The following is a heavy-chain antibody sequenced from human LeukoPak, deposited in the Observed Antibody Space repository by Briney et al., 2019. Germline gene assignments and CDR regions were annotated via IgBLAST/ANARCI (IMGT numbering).Heavy chain of an antibody. V-gene: IGHV4-39*07. J-gene: IGHJ5*02. CDR3: ARDHYYDGRGRFDP. CDR1: GGSVTSGTYH. CDR2: VYFDGGT. Sequence: SETLSLTCSVSGGSVTSGTYHWGWIRQPPGKGLEWIGSVYFDGGTHYKPSLQSRVSISVDTSKNQFSLRLSSVTAADTALYYCARDHYYDGRGRFDPWGQGTLVTVSS. D-gene: IGHD3-16*01.